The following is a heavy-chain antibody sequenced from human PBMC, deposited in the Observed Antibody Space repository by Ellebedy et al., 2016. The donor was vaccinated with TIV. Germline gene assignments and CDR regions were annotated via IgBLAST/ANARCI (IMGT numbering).Heavy chain of an antibody. CDR3: ARDMEVRWQKPAGGMDV. J-gene: IGHJ6*02. CDR2: ISSSSSYI. Sequence: GGSLRLSCAASGFTFSSYSMNWVRQAPGKGLEWVSSISSSSSYIYYADSVKGRFTISRDNAKNSLYLQMNSLRAEDTAVYYCARDMEVRWQKPAGGMDVWGQGTTVTVSS. CDR1: GFTFSSYS. V-gene: IGHV3-21*01. D-gene: IGHD5-24*01.